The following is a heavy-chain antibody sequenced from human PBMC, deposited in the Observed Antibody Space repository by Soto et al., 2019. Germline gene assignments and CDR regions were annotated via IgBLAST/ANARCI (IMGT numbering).Heavy chain of an antibody. CDR1: GAAISCSSYH. CDR2: IYYSGST. J-gene: IGHJ6*02. D-gene: IGHD3-10*01. V-gene: IGHV4-39*02. Sequence: LEPLSLPNTVSGAAISCSSYHCGWIRQPPGKGLAWIGNIYYSGSTYSNPSLKSRLTISVDTSKNQFSLNLSSVTAADTSVYYCARESGAMVRGASYGMDVWGQGTTVTVSS. CDR3: ARESGAMVRGASYGMDV.